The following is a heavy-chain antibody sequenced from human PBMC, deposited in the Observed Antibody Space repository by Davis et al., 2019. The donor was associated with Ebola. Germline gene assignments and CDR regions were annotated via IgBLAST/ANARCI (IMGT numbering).Heavy chain of an antibody. CDR3: ARISWVSRGMDV. CDR1: GDSVSSGG. CDR2: TYYSSKWYN. J-gene: IGHJ6*04. D-gene: IGHD6-13*01. Sequence: HSQTLSLTCAISGDSVSSGGWNWIRQSPSRGLEWLGRTYYSSKWYNDYAVSVKSRITMNPDTSKNQFSLQLNFVTPEDAAVYYCARISWVSRGMDVWGKGTTVTVSS. V-gene: IGHV6-1*01.